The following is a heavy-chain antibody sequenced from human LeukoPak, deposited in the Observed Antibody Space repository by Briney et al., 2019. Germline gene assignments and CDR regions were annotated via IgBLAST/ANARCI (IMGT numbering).Heavy chain of an antibody. CDR1: GATFSSYA. D-gene: IGHD6-13*01. CDR3: ARDGVLSYYYYMDV. V-gene: IGHV1-69*05. CDR2: IIPIFGTA. Sequence: SSVKVSCKASGATFSSYAISWVRQAPGQGLEWMCRIIPIFGTANVAKKFQGRVTITTDESTSTAYMELSSLRSEDTAVYYCARDGVLSYYYYMDVWGKGTTVTVSS. J-gene: IGHJ6*03.